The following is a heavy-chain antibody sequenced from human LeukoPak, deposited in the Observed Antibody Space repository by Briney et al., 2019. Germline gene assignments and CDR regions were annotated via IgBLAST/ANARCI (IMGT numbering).Heavy chain of an antibody. Sequence: ASVKVSCKASGYTFTSYGISWVGQAPGQGGEWMGWISAYNGNTNYAQKLQGRVTMTTDTSTSTAYMELRSLRSDDTAVYYCARDWTVVPAAIAYFDYWGQGTLVTVSS. D-gene: IGHD2-2*02. CDR1: GYTFTSYG. J-gene: IGHJ4*02. CDR3: ARDWTVVPAAIAYFDY. CDR2: ISAYNGNT. V-gene: IGHV1-18*01.